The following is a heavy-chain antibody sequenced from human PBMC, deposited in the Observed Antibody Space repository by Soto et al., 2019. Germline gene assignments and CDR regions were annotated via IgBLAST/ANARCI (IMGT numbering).Heavy chain of an antibody. Sequence: QVQLVQSGVEVKKPGASVKVSCKASGYTFTTYGLSWVRQAPGQGLEWMGWISAYNGSTNYAQKLQGRVTMTTDTPTSTAYMELRSLRSDDTAVYYCARAKALGYYDSSGFWGMDVWGQGTTVTVSS. J-gene: IGHJ6*02. CDR2: ISAYNGST. V-gene: IGHV1-18*01. CDR3: ARAKALGYYDSSGFWGMDV. D-gene: IGHD3-22*01. CDR1: GYTFTTYG.